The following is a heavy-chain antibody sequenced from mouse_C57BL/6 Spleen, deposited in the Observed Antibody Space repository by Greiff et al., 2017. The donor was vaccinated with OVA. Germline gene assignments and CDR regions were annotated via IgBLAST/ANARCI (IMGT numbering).Heavy chain of an antibody. CDR1: GYTFTSYW. J-gene: IGHJ2*01. CDR2: IHPNSGST. Sequence: QFPLQHSVAELVKPGASVKLSCKASGYTFTSYWMHWVKQRPVQGLEWIGMIHPNSGSTNYNEKFKSKATLTVDKSSSTAYMQLSSLTSEDSAVYYCAREGVVARFDYWGQGTTLTVSS. V-gene: IGHV1-64*01. D-gene: IGHD1-1*01. CDR3: AREGVVARFDY.